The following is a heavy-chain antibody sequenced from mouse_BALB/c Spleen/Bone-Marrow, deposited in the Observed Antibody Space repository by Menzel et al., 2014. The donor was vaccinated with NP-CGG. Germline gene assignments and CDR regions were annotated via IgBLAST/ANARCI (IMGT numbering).Heavy chain of an antibody. CDR2: INPGSGGT. CDR1: GYAFTNYL. CDR3: TRGDGGEVFDY. Sequence: QVQLQQSGAELVRPGTSVKVSCKASGYAFTNYLIEWVKQRPGQGLEWIGVINPGSGGTNYNEKFKGKATLTADKSSSSAYMQLSSLTSYDFAVYFCTRGDGGEVFDYWGQGTTLTVSS. V-gene: IGHV1-54*01. D-gene: IGHD2-3*01. J-gene: IGHJ2*01.